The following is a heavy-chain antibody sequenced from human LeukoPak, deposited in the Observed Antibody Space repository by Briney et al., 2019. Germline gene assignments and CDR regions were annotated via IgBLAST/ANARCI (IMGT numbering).Heavy chain of an antibody. Sequence: GGSLRLSCAASGFTVSSNYMSWVRQAPGKGLEWVSAISGSGGSTYYADSVKGRFTISRDNSKSTLYLQMNSLRVEDTAVYYCAKDLGDYGDYVGYFDYWGQGTLVTVSS. CDR2: ISGSGGST. D-gene: IGHD4-17*01. CDR3: AKDLGDYGDYVGYFDY. CDR1: GFTVSSNY. V-gene: IGHV3-23*01. J-gene: IGHJ4*02.